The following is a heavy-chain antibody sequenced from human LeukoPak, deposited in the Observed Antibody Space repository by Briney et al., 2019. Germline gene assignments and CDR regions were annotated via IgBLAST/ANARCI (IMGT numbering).Heavy chain of an antibody. CDR1: GYTFTSYG. J-gene: IGHJ4*02. Sequence: GASVKVSCKASGYTFTSYGISWVRQAPGQGLEWMGWISAYNGNTNYAQKLQGRVTMTTDTSTSTAYMELRSLRSDDTAVYYCARDRPYCSSTSCYTKTLDYWGQGTLVTVSS. D-gene: IGHD2-2*02. CDR3: ARDRPYCSSTSCYTKTLDY. CDR2: ISAYNGNT. V-gene: IGHV1-18*01.